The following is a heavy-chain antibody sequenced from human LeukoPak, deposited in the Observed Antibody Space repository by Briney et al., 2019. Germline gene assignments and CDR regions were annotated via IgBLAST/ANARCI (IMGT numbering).Heavy chain of an antibody. J-gene: IGHJ6*02. CDR1: GASISSGGYY. Sequence: PSETLSLTCTVSGASISSGGYYWSWLRQHPGKGLEWIGDIYYSGSTYYNPSLKSRVTMSVDTSKSQFSLKLSSVTAADTAVYYCARTVAPDIVVVPAAIPHYYYYGMDVWGQGTTVTVSS. CDR3: ARTVAPDIVVVPAAIPHYYYYGMDV. CDR2: IYYSGST. D-gene: IGHD2-2*02. V-gene: IGHV4-31*03.